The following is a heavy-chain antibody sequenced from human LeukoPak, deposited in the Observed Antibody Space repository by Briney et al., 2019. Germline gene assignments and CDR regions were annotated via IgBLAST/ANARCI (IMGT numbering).Heavy chain of an antibody. D-gene: IGHD6-6*01. J-gene: IGHJ4*02. V-gene: IGHV3-21*06. Sequence: PGGSLRLSCAASGFTFSNYAMNWVRQAPGKGLEWVSSISTGGSYIYYADSLKGRFTISRDNTKNSLYLQMNSLRAEDTAVYYCAGGEYSSSTDYWGQGTLVTVSS. CDR2: ISTGGSYI. CDR1: GFTFSNYA. CDR3: AGGEYSSSTDY.